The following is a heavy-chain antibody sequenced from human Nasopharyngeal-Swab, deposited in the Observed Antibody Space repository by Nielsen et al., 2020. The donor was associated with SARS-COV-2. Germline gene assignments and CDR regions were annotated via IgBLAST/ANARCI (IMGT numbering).Heavy chain of an antibody. J-gene: IGHJ4*02. V-gene: IGHV3-33*01. CDR3: ARDGERYFDY. D-gene: IGHD5-24*01. CDR2: IWYDGSNK. Sequence: GESLKISCAASGFTFSSYGMHWVRQAPGKGLEWVAVIWYDGSNKYYADSVKGRFTISRDNSKNTLYLQLNSLRAEDTAVYYCARDGERYFDYWGQGTLVTVSS. CDR1: GFTFSSYG.